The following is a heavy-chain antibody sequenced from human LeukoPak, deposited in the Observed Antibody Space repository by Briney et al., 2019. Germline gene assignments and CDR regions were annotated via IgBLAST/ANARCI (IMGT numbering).Heavy chain of an antibody. CDR1: GFSFSNYN. CDR2: VTTSSSAI. D-gene: IGHD1-26*01. CDR3: ARDGGGTGGTYHHTFDL. J-gene: IGHJ3*01. V-gene: IGHV3-48*02. Sequence: GGPLRLSCAASGFSFSNYNMNWVRQGPGKGLEWISYVTTSSSAIYYADSVKGRFTISRDNAKSSLYLQMDSLRDEDTAVYYCARDGGGTGGTYHHTFDLWGQGTMVTVSS.